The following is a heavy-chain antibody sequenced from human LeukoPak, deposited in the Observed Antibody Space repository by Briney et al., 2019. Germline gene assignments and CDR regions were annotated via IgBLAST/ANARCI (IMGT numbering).Heavy chain of an antibody. CDR1: GGSFSGYY. D-gene: IGHD3-10*01. CDR3: ARPYYGSGSYYV. V-gene: IGHV4-34*01. J-gene: IGHJ4*02. CDR2: INHSGST. Sequence: SETLSLTCAVYGGSFSGYYWSWVRPPPGKGLEWIGEINHSGSTNYNPSLKSRVTISVDTSKNQFSLKLSSVTAADTAVYYCARPYYGSGSYYVWGQGTLVTVSS.